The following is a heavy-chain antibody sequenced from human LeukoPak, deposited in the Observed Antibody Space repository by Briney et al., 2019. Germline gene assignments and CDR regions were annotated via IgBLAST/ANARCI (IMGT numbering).Heavy chain of an antibody. CDR2: INHSGST. D-gene: IGHD3-3*01. Sequence: PSETLSLTCTVSGGSISSYYWSWIRQPPGKGLEWIGEINHSGSTNYNPSLKSRVTISVDTSKNQFSLKLSSVTAADTAVYYCARVGYDFWSGPSNWFDPWGQGTLVTVSS. J-gene: IGHJ5*02. CDR1: GGSISSYY. V-gene: IGHV4-34*01. CDR3: ARVGYDFWSGPSNWFDP.